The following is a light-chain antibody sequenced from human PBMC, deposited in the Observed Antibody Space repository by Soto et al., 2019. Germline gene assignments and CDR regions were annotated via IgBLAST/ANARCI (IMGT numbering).Light chain of an antibody. V-gene: IGKV1-13*02. CDR2: GAP. CDR3: QQTKSYPST. CDR1: QDISSS. J-gene: IGKJ4*01. Sequence: AIQLTQSPSSLSASVGDRVTITCRASQDISSSLAWYQQKAGKAPKLLIYGAPILQSGVPSGFSGSGFGTDFTLTISSLRAEDFAIYFCQQTKSYPSTFGGGTRVEI.